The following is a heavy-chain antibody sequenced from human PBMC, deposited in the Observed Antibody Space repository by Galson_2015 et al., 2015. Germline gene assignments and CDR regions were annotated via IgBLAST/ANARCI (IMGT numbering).Heavy chain of an antibody. Sequence: SLRLSCAASGFSFSSYSMNWVRQAPGKGLEWVSAISGDSRNIYYADSLKGRFTISRDNAKNSLYLQMDSLRAEDAAVYYCARDRWRDCSGGSCFNRYFDLWGRGTLVTVSS. J-gene: IGHJ2*01. CDR2: ISGDSRNI. CDR1: GFSFSSYS. CDR3: ARDRWRDCSGGSCFNRYFDL. V-gene: IGHV3-21*01. D-gene: IGHD2-15*01.